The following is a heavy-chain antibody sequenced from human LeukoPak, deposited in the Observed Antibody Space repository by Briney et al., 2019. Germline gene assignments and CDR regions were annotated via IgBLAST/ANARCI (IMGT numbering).Heavy chain of an antibody. V-gene: IGHV1-46*01. D-gene: IGHD3-22*01. Sequence: ASVKVSCKASGYTFTSYYMHWVRQAPGQGLEWMGIINPSGGSTSYAQKFQGRVTMTRDTSTSTVYMEPSSLRSEDTAVYYCARGYYDSYYYYGMDVWGQGTTVTVSS. CDR3: ARGYYDSYYYYGMDV. CDR1: GYTFTSYY. CDR2: INPSGGST. J-gene: IGHJ6*02.